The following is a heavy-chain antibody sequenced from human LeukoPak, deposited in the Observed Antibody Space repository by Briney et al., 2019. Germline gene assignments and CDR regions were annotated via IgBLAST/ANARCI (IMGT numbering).Heavy chain of an antibody. CDR3: ARDPAGILNYYDSSGYSD. J-gene: IGHJ4*02. CDR2: INPSGGST. V-gene: IGHV1-46*01. Sequence: ASVKVSCKASGCTFTSYYMHWVRQAPGQGLEWMGIINPSGGSTSYAQKFQGRVTMTRDTSTSTVYMELSSLRSEDTAVYYCARDPAGILNYYDSSGYSDWGQGTLVTVSS. CDR1: GCTFTSYY. D-gene: IGHD3-22*01.